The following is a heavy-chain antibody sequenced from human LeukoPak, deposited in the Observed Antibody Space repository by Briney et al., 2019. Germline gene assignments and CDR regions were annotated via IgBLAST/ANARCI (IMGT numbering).Heavy chain of an antibody. V-gene: IGHV3-30*03. CDR3: ARDGYSSGYFDF. J-gene: IGHJ4*02. CDR1: GFTFRTYG. CDR2: ISNDGSNK. D-gene: IGHD3-22*01. Sequence: PGGSLRLSCAASGFTFRTYGMHWVRQAPGKGLEWVAVISNDGSNKNYADSVKGRFAISRDNSKNTLYLQMNSLRAEDTAVYYCARDGYSSGYFDFWGQGTLVTVSS.